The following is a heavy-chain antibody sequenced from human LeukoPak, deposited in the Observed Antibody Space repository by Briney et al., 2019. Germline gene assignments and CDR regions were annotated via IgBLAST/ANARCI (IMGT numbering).Heavy chain of an antibody. D-gene: IGHD6-13*01. CDR2: INPNSGGT. J-gene: IGHJ4*02. CDR3: ARESPIAAAGAPDY. Sequence: ASVRVSCTASGYTFTGYYIHWVRQAPGQELEWMGWINPNSGGTNYAQKFQGRVTMTRDTSISTAYMELSRLRSDDTAVYYCARESPIAAAGAPDYWGQGTLVTVSS. CDR1: GYTFTGYY. V-gene: IGHV1-2*02.